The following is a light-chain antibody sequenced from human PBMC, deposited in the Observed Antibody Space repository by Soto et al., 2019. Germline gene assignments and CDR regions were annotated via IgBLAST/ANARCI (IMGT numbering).Light chain of an antibody. Sequence: DIQMTHSPSTLSGSVGDRVTGTCRASQTISSWLAWYQQKPVKAPKLLIYKASTLKSGVPSRFSGSGSGTEFTLTISSLQPDDFATYYCQHYNSYAEAFGQGTKVDIK. CDR1: QTISSW. CDR3: QHYNSYAEA. J-gene: IGKJ1*01. CDR2: KAS. V-gene: IGKV1-5*03.